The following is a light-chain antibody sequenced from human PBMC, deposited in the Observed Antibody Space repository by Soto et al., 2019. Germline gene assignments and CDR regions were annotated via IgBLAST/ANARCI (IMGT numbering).Light chain of an antibody. J-gene: IGKJ5*01. CDR2: AAS. Sequence: DLQMTQSPSSVSASVGDRVTITCRASQGISSWIAWYQQKPGKAPKFLIYAASSLQSGVPSRFSGSGSGTDFPLTSNSLQPEDFATYYCQQAYSFPITFGQGTRLEIK. V-gene: IGKV1-12*01. CDR3: QQAYSFPIT. CDR1: QGISSW.